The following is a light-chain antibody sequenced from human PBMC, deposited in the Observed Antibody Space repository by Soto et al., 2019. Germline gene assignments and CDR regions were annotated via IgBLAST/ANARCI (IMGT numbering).Light chain of an antibody. CDR2: DNN. Sequence: QSALTQPPSMSGAPGQRVTISCTGSSSNIGAGYDVHWYQQHPGTAPKLLIFDNNNRPSGVPDRCSGSKSDTSASLAITGLQAEDEADYYCQSFDTSLSGFVVFGGGTKVTVL. J-gene: IGLJ2*01. CDR3: QSFDTSLSGFVV. V-gene: IGLV1-40*01. CDR1: SSNIGAGYD.